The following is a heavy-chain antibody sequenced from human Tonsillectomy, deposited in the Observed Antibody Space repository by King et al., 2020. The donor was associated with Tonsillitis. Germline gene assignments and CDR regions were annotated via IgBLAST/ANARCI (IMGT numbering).Heavy chain of an antibody. CDR1: GFTFSSYA. D-gene: IGHD4-11*01. V-gene: IGHV3-23*04. CDR3: AKVGASVTTFDY. J-gene: IGHJ4*02. CDR2: ISGNGGST. Sequence: VQLVESGGGLVQPGGSLRLSCAASGFTFSSYAMSWVRQAPGKGLEWVSFISGNGGSTYYADSVKGRFTISRDNSKNTMFLQMKSLRGEDTAVYYCAKVGASVTTFDYWGQGTLVTVSS.